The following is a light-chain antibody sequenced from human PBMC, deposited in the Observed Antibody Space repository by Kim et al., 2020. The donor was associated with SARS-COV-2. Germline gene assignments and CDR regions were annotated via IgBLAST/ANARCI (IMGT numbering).Light chain of an antibody. CDR1: QGIINY. CDR3: LQHNSYPLT. J-gene: IGKJ4*01. Sequence: ASVGDRVTITCRASQGIINYLGWYQQKPGKAPKRLIYAASSFQSGVPSRFSGSGSGTEFTLTISSLQPEDFSTYYCLQHNSYPLTFGGGTKVDIK. CDR2: AAS. V-gene: IGKV1-17*01.